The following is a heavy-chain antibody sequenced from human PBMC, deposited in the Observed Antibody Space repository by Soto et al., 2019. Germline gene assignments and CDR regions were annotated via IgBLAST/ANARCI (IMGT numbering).Heavy chain of an antibody. CDR3: ATPLRQVLTGYTNYYYYGMDV. J-gene: IGHJ6*02. D-gene: IGHD3-9*01. V-gene: IGHV5-10-1*01. CDR1: GYSFTSYW. Sequence: GESLKISCKCSGYSFTSYWIAWVRQIPGKGLEWMGIIYPSDSYTNYSPSFQGHVTISADKSISTAYLQWSSLKASDTAMYYYATPLRQVLTGYTNYYYYGMDVWGQGTTVTVSS. CDR2: IYPSDSYT.